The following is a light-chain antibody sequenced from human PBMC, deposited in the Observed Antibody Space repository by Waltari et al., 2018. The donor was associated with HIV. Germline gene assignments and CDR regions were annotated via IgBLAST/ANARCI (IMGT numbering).Light chain of an antibody. J-gene: IGLJ2*01. CDR2: GN. Sequence: THEPSAPAPLGQTVTLSSTPQRHNIGTCDVSWYQQISPGAPKLVLFGNSLPSGIPDRFSGSKSGTTASLTISGLQPDDEGDYYCSTWDSSLSGVVFGGGTKLTVL. CDR3: STWDSSLSGVV. CDR1: RHNIGTCD. V-gene: IGLV1-36*01.